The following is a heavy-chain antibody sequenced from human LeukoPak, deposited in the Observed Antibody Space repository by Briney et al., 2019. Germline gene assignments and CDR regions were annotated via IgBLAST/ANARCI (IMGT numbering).Heavy chain of an antibody. CDR1: GGTFSSYA. CDR3: ARATDYYDSSDRGWYFDL. CDR2: IIPIFGTA. Sequence: GSSVKVSFKASGGTFSSYAISWVRQAPGQGLEWMGGIIPIFGTANYAQKFQGRVTITADESTSTAYMELSSLRSEDTAVYYCARATDYYDSSDRGWYFDLWGRGTLVTVSS. D-gene: IGHD3-22*01. J-gene: IGHJ2*01. V-gene: IGHV1-69*01.